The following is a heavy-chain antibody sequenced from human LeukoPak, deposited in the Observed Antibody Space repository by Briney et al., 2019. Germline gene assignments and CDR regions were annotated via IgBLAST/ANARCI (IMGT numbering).Heavy chain of an antibody. V-gene: IGHV3-21*01. CDR1: GFTFSSFS. J-gene: IGHJ5*02. D-gene: IGHD2-15*01. CDR2: ISSSSSYI. CDR3: AKALGYVCSGGSCYPDLNWFDP. Sequence: AGGSLRLSCAASGFTFSSFSMNWVRQAPGKGLEWVSFISSSSSYIYYADSVKGRFTISRDNAKYSLYLQMNSLRAEDTAVYYCAKALGYVCSGGSCYPDLNWFDPWGQGTLVTVSS.